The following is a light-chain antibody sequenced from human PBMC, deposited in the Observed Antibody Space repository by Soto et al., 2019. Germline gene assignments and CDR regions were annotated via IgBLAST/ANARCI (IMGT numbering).Light chain of an antibody. CDR1: QSVSRNY. CDR2: GAS. CDR3: QQYGSTPLT. V-gene: IGKV3-20*01. J-gene: IGKJ4*01. Sequence: EIVLTQSPGTLSLSPGGRATLSYTASQSVSRNYVAWYQQKPGQSPRLLIYGASNRASGIPDRFSGSASGAYFTLSIARLEPEDFALYFCQQYGSTPLTFGGGTKVEIK.